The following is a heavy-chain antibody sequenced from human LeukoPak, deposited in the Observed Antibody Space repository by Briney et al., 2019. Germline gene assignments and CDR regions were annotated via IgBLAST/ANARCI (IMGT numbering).Heavy chain of an antibody. CDR3: ARDGGLVVPAAMSGLFDY. D-gene: IGHD2-2*01. Sequence: SVKVSCKASGGTFSSYAIRWVRQAPGQGLEWMGGIIPIFGTANYAQKFQGRVTITADESTSTAYMELSSLRSEDTAVYYCARDGGLVVPAAMSGLFDYWGQGTLVTVSS. J-gene: IGHJ4*02. CDR1: GGTFSSYA. V-gene: IGHV1-69*13. CDR2: IIPIFGTA.